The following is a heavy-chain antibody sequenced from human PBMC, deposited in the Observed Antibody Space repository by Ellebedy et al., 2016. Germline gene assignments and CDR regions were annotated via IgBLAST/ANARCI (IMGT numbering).Heavy chain of an antibody. V-gene: IGHV3-30-3*01. D-gene: IGHD1-26*01. CDR3: ARAPGTPSGSYGH. CDR2: ISFDGNKK. CDR1: GFSFNNFV. Sequence: GESLKISCEGSGFSFNNFVFHWVRQAPGKGLEWVAMISFDGNKKYFADSVKGRFTVSRDNAKNTLSLQMTNLTVEDTAVYYCARAPGTPSGSYGHWGQGTLVSVSS. J-gene: IGHJ1*01.